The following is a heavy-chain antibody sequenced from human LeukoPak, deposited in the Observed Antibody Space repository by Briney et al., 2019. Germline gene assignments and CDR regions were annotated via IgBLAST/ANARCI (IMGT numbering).Heavy chain of an antibody. Sequence: SETLSLTCTVSGGSISSYYWSWIRQPPGKGLEWIGYIYYSGSTNYNPSLKSRVTISVDTSKNQFSLKLSSVTAADTAVYYCAMTYYCDSSMGAFDIWGQGTMVTVSS. D-gene: IGHD3-22*01. CDR3: AMTYYCDSSMGAFDI. CDR1: GGSISSYY. J-gene: IGHJ3*02. V-gene: IGHV4-59*08. CDR2: IYYSGST.